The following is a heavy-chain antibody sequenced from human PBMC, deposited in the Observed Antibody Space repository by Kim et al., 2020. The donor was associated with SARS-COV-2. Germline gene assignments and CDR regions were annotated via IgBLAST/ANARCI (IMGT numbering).Heavy chain of an antibody. J-gene: IGHJ4*02. CDR3: ASGVGGSFEGNDY. V-gene: IGHV4-38-2*02. CDR2: IYHSGST. Sequence: SETLSLTCTVSGYSISSGYYWGWIRQPPGKGLEWIGSIYHSGSTYYNPSLKSRVTISVDTSKNQFSLKLSSVTAADTAVYYCASGVGGSFEGNDYWGQGTLVTVSS. CDR1: GYSISSGYY. D-gene: IGHD1-26*01.